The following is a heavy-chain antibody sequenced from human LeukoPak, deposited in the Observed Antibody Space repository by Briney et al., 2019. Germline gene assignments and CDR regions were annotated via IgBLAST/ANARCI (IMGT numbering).Heavy chain of an antibody. CDR1: GYTFTGYY. CDR3: APSGGTTSGFHMWYFDY. CDR2: INPNSGGT. V-gene: IGHV1-2*02. D-gene: IGHD1-1*01. Sequence: ASVKVSCKASGYTFTGYYMHWVRRAPGQGLEWMGWINPNSGGTNYVQKFQGRVTMTRDTSISTAYMELSRLRSDDTAVYYCAPSGGTTSGFHMWYFDYWGQGTLVTVSS. J-gene: IGHJ4*02.